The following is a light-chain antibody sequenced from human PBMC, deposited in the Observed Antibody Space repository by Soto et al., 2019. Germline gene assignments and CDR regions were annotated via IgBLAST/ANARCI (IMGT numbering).Light chain of an antibody. Sequence: QSALTQPPSASGTPGQRVTISCSGSSSNIGSNYVYWYQQLPGTAPKLLIYRNNQRPSGVPDRFSGSKSGTSASLAISGLRSEDEADYYCAAWDDSLSGPWVVFGGGTKLTVL. CDR1: SSNIGSNY. V-gene: IGLV1-47*01. J-gene: IGLJ2*01. CDR2: RNN. CDR3: AAWDDSLSGPWVV.